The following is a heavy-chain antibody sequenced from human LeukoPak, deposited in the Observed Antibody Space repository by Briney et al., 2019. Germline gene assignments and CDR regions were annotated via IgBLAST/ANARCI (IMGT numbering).Heavy chain of an antibody. V-gene: IGHV3-7*01. CDR3: ATMRLKPLPYYFDY. J-gene: IGHJ4*01. CDR2: VKEDGGEK. D-gene: IGHD1-14*01. Sequence: PGGSLRLSCVVSGFTFSSYWMSWVRQAPGKGLEWVANVKEDGGEKYYVDSVKGRFTISRDNAKSSLYLQMNSLRAEDTAVYYCATMRLKPLPYYFDYWGQGTLVTVSS. CDR1: GFTFSSYW.